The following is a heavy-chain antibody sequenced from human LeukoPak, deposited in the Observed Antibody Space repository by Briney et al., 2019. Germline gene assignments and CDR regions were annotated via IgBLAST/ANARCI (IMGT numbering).Heavy chain of an antibody. CDR3: AASSGYDSSGYSDY. J-gene: IGHJ4*02. V-gene: IGHV1-18*01. CDR2: ISAYNGNT. CDR1: GYTFTSYG. Sequence: GPVKVSCKASGYTFTSYGISWVRQAPGQGLEWMGWISAYNGNTNYAQKLQGRVTMTTDTSTSTAYMELSSLRSEDTAVYYCAASSGYDSSGYSDYWGQGTLVTVSS. D-gene: IGHD3-22*01.